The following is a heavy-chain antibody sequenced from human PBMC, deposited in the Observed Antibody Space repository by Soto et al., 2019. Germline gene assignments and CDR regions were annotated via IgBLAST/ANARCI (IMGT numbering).Heavy chain of an antibody. CDR1: GYTFTGYY. Sequence: AASVKVSCKASGYTFTGYYMHWVRQAPGQGLEWMGWINPNSGGTNYAQKFQGWVTMTRDTSISTAYMELSRLRSDDTAVYYCARDGIAVAGTYYYYGMDVWGQGTTVTVSS. J-gene: IGHJ6*02. D-gene: IGHD6-19*01. V-gene: IGHV1-2*04. CDR2: INPNSGGT. CDR3: ARDGIAVAGTYYYYGMDV.